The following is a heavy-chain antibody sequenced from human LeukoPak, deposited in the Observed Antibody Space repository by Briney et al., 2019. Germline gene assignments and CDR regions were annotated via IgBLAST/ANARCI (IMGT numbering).Heavy chain of an antibody. CDR3: ARSIYSDSSAYYPFGY. V-gene: IGHV3-9*01. CDR1: GFTFDDYA. J-gene: IGHJ4*02. Sequence: PGGSLRLSCAASGFTFDDYAMHWVRQAPGKGLEWVSGISWNSGSIGYADSVKGRFTISRDNAKNSLYLQMNSLRAEDTALYYCARSIYSDSSAYYPFGYWGQGTLVTVSS. D-gene: IGHD3-22*01. CDR2: ISWNSGSI.